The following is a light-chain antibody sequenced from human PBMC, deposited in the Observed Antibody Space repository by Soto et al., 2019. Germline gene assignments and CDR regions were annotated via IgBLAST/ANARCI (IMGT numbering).Light chain of an antibody. CDR3: QQFSDSPFP. Sequence: EIVLTQSPGTVSLSPGQTATLSCRASQSVNANLLAWYQQRPGQAPRLLIHGVSTRAPGVPDRFSGSGSGTDFTLTITRLEPDDFAVYHCQQFSDSPFPFGQGPKLEIK. CDR1: QSVNANL. CDR2: GVS. V-gene: IGKV3-20*01. J-gene: IGKJ2*01.